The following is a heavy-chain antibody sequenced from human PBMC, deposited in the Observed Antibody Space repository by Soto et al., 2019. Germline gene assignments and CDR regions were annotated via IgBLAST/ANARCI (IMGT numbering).Heavy chain of an antibody. Sequence: SETLSLTCTVSGGSISSYYWSWIRQPPGKGLEWIGYIYYSGSTNYNPSLKSRVTISVDTSKNQFSLKLSSVTAADTAVYYCALLVVRGVTNWFDPWGQGTLVTVSS. CDR3: ALLVVRGVTNWFDP. D-gene: IGHD3-10*01. CDR2: IYYSGST. J-gene: IGHJ5*02. CDR1: GGSISSYY. V-gene: IGHV4-59*01.